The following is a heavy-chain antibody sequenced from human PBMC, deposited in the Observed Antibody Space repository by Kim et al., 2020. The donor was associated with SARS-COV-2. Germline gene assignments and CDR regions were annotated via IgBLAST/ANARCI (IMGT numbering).Heavy chain of an antibody. CDR2: INHSGST. J-gene: IGHJ4*02. CDR1: GGSFSGYY. D-gene: IGHD6-13*01. CDR3: SRVRPSAAAGTVDY. Sequence: SETLSLACAVYGGSFSGYYWSWIRQPPGKGLEWIGEINHSGSTNYNPSLKSRVTISVDTSKSQFSLKLSSVTAADTAVYYCSRVRPSAAAGTVDYWGQGTLVTVSS. V-gene: IGHV4-34*01.